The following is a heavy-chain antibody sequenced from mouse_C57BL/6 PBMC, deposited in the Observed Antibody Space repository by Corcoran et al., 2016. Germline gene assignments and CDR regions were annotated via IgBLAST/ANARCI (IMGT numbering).Heavy chain of an antibody. CDR3: ARGKLHYGSDMDY. Sequence: QIQLVQSGPELKKPGETVKISCKASGYTFTPYGMSWVKQAPGKGLKWMGWINTYSGVPTYADDFKGRFAFSLETSASTAYLQINNLKNEDTATSFCARGKLHYGSDMDYWGQGTSVTVSS. CDR1: GYTFTPYG. CDR2: INTYSGVP. D-gene: IGHD1-1*01. V-gene: IGHV9-3*01. J-gene: IGHJ4*01.